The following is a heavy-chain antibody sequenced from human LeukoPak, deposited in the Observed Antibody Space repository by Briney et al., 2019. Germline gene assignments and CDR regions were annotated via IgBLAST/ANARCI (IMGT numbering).Heavy chain of an antibody. Sequence: GGSLRLSCAASGFTFSSYAMSWVRQAPGKGLERVSVIYSGGSTYYADSVKGRFTISRDNSKNTLYLQMNSLRAEDTAVYYCAKVQRPRVMFTDPFDYWGLGTLVTVSS. CDR2: IYSGGST. CDR1: GFTFSSYA. J-gene: IGHJ4*02. V-gene: IGHV3-23*03. D-gene: IGHD2-21*01. CDR3: AKVQRPRVMFTDPFDY.